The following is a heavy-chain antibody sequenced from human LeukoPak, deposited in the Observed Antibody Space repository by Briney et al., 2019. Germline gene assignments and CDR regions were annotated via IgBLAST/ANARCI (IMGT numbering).Heavy chain of an antibody. Sequence: GGSLRLSCAASGFTFSSYSMNWVRQAPGKGLEWVSSISSSSSYIYYADSVKGRFTISRGNAKNSLYLQMNSLRAEDTAVYYCARTPVLLWFGEFEDYWGQGTLVTVSS. CDR1: GFTFSSYS. D-gene: IGHD3-10*01. J-gene: IGHJ4*02. V-gene: IGHV3-21*01. CDR3: ARTPVLLWFGEFEDY. CDR2: ISSSSSYI.